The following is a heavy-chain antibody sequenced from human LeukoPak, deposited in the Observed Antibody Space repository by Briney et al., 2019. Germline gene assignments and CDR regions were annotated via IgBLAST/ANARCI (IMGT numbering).Heavy chain of an antibody. V-gene: IGHV1-2*02. J-gene: IGHJ4*02. Sequence: ASVNVSCKASGYTFTGYYMHWVRQAPGQGLEWMGWINPNSGGTNYAQKFQGRVTMTRDASISTAYMELSRLRSDDTAVYYCASDYYGSGSYYNSLDYWGQGTLVTVSS. CDR1: GYTFTGYY. CDR3: ASDYYGSGSYYNSLDY. CDR2: INPNSGGT. D-gene: IGHD3-10*01.